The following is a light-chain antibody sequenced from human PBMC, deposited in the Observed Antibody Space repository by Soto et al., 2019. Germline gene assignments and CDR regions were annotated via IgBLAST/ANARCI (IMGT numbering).Light chain of an antibody. V-gene: IGKV3-15*01. Sequence: EIVLTQSPGTLSLSPGQRGTLSCRASQNIRSNYVAWFQQKPGQAPRLLIYVASYRATGIPARFSGSGSGTEYTLTISNLQAEDFAVYYCQQFNNWPHTFGQGTRLEIK. J-gene: IGKJ5*01. CDR1: QNIRSN. CDR2: VAS. CDR3: QQFNNWPHT.